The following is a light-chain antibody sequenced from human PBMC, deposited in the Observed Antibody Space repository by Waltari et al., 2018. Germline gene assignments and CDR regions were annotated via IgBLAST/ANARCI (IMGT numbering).Light chain of an antibody. Sequence: EIVLTQSPATLSLSPGERATLSCRASQSVSSYLAWYQQKPGQAPRLLIYDASTRATGIPARFRGSGSGTDFTLTISSLEPEDFAVYYCQQRSNWPPLTFGGGTKVEIK. V-gene: IGKV3-11*01. CDR1: QSVSSY. CDR3: QQRSNWPPLT. CDR2: DAS. J-gene: IGKJ4*01.